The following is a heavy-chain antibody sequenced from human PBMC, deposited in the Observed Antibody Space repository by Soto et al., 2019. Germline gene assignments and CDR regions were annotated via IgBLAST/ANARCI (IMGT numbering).Heavy chain of an antibody. Sequence: QVQLVQSGAEVKKPGSSVKVSCKASGGTFSSYAISWVRQAPGQGLEWMGGIIPIFGTANYAQKFQGRVTITADESTSTAYMERSSLRSEDTAVYYCARDLSNGIAGDSPLDYWGQGTLVTVSS. J-gene: IGHJ4*02. CDR1: GGTFSSYA. D-gene: IGHD1-26*01. CDR3: ARDLSNGIAGDSPLDY. V-gene: IGHV1-69*01. CDR2: IIPIFGTA.